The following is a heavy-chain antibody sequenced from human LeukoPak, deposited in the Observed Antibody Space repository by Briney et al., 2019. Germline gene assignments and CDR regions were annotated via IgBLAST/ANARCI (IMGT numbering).Heavy chain of an antibody. CDR3: ARRSVDSYEIFDY. V-gene: IGHV1-3*01. J-gene: IGHJ4*02. Sequence: ASVTVSCKASGYTFTSYAMHWVRQAPGQRLEWMGWINAGNGNTKYSQKFQGRVTITRDTSASTAYMELSSLRSEDTAVYYCARRSVDSYEIFDYWGQGTLVTVSS. D-gene: IGHD5-18*01. CDR2: INAGNGNT. CDR1: GYTFTSYA.